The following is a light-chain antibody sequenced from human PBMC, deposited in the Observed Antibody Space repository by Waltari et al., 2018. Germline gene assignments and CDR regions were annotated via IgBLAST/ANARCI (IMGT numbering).Light chain of an antibody. V-gene: IGLV2-8*01. CDR2: EVS. J-gene: IGLJ1*01. Sequence: QSALTQPPSASGSLGQSVTISCPGTSSHVGAYNYVSWYQQHPGKAPKLLIYEVSKWPSGVPDRFSGSKSGNTAFLTVSGLQAEDEVDYYCSSYAGSNNYVFGTGTKVTVL. CDR3: SSYAGSNNYV. CDR1: SSHVGAYNY.